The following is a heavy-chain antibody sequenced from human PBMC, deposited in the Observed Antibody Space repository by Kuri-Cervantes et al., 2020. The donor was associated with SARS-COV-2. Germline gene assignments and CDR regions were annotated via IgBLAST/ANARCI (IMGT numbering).Heavy chain of an antibody. V-gene: IGHV4-30-4*08. J-gene: IGHJ5*02. CDR3: ARDQVDVAVPAAMGPHWFDP. CDR2: IYYSGST. Sequence: SETLSLTCTVSGGSISSGDCYWSWIRQPPGKGLEWIGYIYYSGSTYYNPSLKSRVTISVDTSKNQFSLKLSSVTAADTAVYYCARDQVDVAVPAAMGPHWFDPWGQGTLVTVSS. D-gene: IGHD2-2*01. CDR1: GGSISSGDCY.